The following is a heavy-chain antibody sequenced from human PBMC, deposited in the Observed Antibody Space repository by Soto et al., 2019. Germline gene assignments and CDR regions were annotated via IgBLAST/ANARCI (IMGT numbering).Heavy chain of an antibody. CDR3: ARGDYTALEF. CDR1: GFSFASSW. D-gene: IGHD4-4*01. J-gene: IGHJ4*02. V-gene: IGHV5-51*01. Sequence: PGESLKISCKDSGFSFASSWIGWVRQMPGKGLEWMGVIYPGDSDTRYSPSFQGQVTISADKSISTAYLQWSSLKASDTAMYYCARGDYTALEFWGQGSLVPVSS. CDR2: IYPGDSDT.